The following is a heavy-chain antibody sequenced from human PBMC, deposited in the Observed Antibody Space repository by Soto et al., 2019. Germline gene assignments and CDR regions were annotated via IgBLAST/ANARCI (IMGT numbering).Heavy chain of an antibody. CDR1: GFTFSSYA. V-gene: IGHV3-23*01. J-gene: IGHJ4*02. CDR2: ISGSGGST. CDR3: AKGHRRVVVVAATNNYYDY. Sequence: PGGSLRLSCADSGFTFSSYAMSWVRQAPGKGLEWVSAISGSGGSTYYADSVKGRFTISRDNSKNTLYLQMNSLRAEDTAVYYCAKGHRRVVVVAATNNYYDYWVQGTLVTVSS. D-gene: IGHD2-15*01.